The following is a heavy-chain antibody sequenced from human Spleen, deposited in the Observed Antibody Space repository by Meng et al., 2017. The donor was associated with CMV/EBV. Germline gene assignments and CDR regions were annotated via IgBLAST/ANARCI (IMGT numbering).Heavy chain of an antibody. CDR1: GGSFSGYY. CDR2: INHSGST. CDR3: AREETVVVFRAFDI. D-gene: IGHD2-2*01. Sequence: SQTLSLTCAVYGGSFSGYYWSWIRQPPGKGLEWIGEINHSGSTNYNPSLKSRVTISVDTSKNQFSLKLTSVTAADTALYYCAREETVVVFRAFDIWGQGTMVTVSS. J-gene: IGHJ3*02. V-gene: IGHV4-34*01.